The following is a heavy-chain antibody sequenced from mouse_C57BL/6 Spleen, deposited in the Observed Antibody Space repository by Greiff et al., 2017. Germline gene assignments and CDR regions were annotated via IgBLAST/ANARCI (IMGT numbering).Heavy chain of an antibody. J-gene: IGHJ3*01. Sequence: QVQLQQSGAELVKPGASVKISCKASGYAFSSYWMNWVKQRPGKGLEGIGQIYPGDGDTNYNGKFKGKATLTADKSSSTAYMQLSSLTSEDSAVYFCARASYYYGSSYGFAYWGQGTLVTVSA. CDR1: GYAFSSYW. CDR2: IYPGDGDT. D-gene: IGHD1-1*01. CDR3: ARASYYYGSSYGFAY. V-gene: IGHV1-80*01.